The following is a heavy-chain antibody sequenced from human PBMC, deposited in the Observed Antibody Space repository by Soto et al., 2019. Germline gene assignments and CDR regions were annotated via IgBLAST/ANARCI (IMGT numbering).Heavy chain of an antibody. CDR1: GGSISSYY. CDR2: IYYSGST. D-gene: IGHD3-3*01. CDR3: ARCNDFWSGYYSYGMDV. V-gene: IGHV4-59*01. J-gene: IGHJ6*02. Sequence: SETLSLTCTVSGGSISSYYWSWIRQPPGKGLEWIGYIYYSGSTNYNPSLKSRVTISVDTSKNQFSLKLSSVTAADTAVYYCARCNDFWSGYYSYGMDVWGQGTTVTVSS.